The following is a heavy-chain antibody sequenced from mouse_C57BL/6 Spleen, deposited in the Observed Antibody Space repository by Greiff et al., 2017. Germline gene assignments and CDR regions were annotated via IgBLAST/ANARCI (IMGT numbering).Heavy chain of an antibody. CDR1: GYTFTSYG. Sequence: QVQLKQSGAELARPGASVKLSCKASGYTFTSYGISWVKQRTGQGLEWIGEIYPRSGNTYYNEKFKGKATLTADKSSSTAYMELRSLTSEDSAVYFCARSRYDYDDYYAMDYWGQGTSVTVS. D-gene: IGHD2-4*01. CDR2: IYPRSGNT. J-gene: IGHJ4*01. CDR3: ARSRYDYDDYYAMDY. V-gene: IGHV1-81*01.